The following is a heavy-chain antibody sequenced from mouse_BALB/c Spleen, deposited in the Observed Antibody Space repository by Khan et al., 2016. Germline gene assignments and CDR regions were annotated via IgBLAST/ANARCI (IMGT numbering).Heavy chain of an antibody. V-gene: IGHV3-2*02. CDR3: ARRTYYYGSSYFDY. J-gene: IGHJ2*01. CDR1: GYSITSDYA. Sequence: EVQLQESGPGLVKPSQSLSLTCTVTGYSITSDYAWNWIRQFPGNKLEWMGYIAYSGSTTYNPSLKSRISITRDTSKNQVFLQLNSVTTDDTATYYCARRTYYYGSSYFDYWGQGTTLTVSS. D-gene: IGHD1-1*01. CDR2: IAYSGST.